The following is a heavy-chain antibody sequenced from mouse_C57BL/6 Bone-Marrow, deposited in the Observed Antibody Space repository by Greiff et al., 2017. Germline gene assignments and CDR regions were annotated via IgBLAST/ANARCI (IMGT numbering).Heavy chain of an antibody. D-gene: IGHD2-1*01. V-gene: IGHV1-72*01. Sequence: QVQLQQPGAELVKPGASVKLSCKASGYTFTSYWMYWVKQRPGRGREGIGRIDPNSGGTKYNEKFKSKATLTVDKPSSTADMQRRSQTSEDTAGYYCARSWGKYRGAWFDYWGKGTLGTVSA. J-gene: IGHJ3*01. CDR1: GYTFTSYW. CDR3: ARSWGKYRGAWFDY. CDR2: IDPNSGGT.